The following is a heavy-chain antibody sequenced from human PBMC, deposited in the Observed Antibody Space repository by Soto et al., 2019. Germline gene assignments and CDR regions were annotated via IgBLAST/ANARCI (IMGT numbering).Heavy chain of an antibody. V-gene: IGHV1-8*01. CDR2: MNPNSGNT. D-gene: IGHD6-13*01. J-gene: IGHJ4*02. CDR3: ARAKSLRVAAVLYYFDY. CDR1: GYTFTSYD. Sequence: ASVKVSCKASGYTFTSYDINWVRQATGQGLEWMGWMNPNSGNTGYAQKFQGRVTMTRNTSISTAYMELSSLRSEDTAVYYCARAKSLRVAAVLYYFDYWGQGTLVTVSS.